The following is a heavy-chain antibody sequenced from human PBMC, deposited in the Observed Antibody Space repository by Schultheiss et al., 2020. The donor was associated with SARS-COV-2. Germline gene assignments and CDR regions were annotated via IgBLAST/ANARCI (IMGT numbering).Heavy chain of an antibody. Sequence: SETLSLTCTVSGGSISSYYWSWIRQPPGKGLEWIGEIHHTGNTNYSPSLKSRVTISVDKPKNQISLNLTSVTAADTAVYYCVRGGPIGDRGMDVWGQGTTVTVSS. J-gene: IGHJ6*02. D-gene: IGHD3-16*01. CDR1: GGSISSYY. V-gene: IGHV4-59*12. CDR3: VRGGPIGDRGMDV. CDR2: IHHTGNT.